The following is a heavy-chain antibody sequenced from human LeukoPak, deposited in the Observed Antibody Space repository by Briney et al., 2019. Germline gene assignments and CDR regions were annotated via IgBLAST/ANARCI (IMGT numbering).Heavy chain of an antibody. D-gene: IGHD5-18*01. V-gene: IGHV1-3*01. Sequence: ASVKVSCKASGYTFTSYAMHWVRQAPGQRLEWMGWINAGNGNTKYSQKFQGRVTITRDISASTAYMELSSLRSEDTAVYYCARDDTAMAAHFDYWGQGTLVTVSS. CDR3: ARDDTAMAAHFDY. J-gene: IGHJ4*02. CDR2: INAGNGNT. CDR1: GYTFTSYA.